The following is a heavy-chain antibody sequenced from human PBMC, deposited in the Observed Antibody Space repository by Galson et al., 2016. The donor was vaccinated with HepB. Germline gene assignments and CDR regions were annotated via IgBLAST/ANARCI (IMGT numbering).Heavy chain of an antibody. J-gene: IGHJ4*02. D-gene: IGHD6-19*01. V-gene: IGHV3-20*04. Sequence: SLRLSCAASEISFDDYGMSWVRQAPGKGLEWVSGITWNSVHTGYADSVKGRFTISRDNAKDSLYLQMNSLRAEDTAFYYCARGPVAGPYYFAYWGQGALVTVSS. CDR1: EISFDDYG. CDR2: ITWNSVHT. CDR3: ARGPVAGPYYFAY.